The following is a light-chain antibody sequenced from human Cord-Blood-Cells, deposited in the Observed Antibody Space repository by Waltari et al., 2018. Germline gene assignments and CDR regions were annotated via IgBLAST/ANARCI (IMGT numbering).Light chain of an antibody. CDR1: QSMSSY. J-gene: IGKJ2*02. V-gene: IGKV1-39*01. Sequence: DIQMTQSPSSLSASVGDSVTITCRASQSMSSYLNWYQQKPGKAPKLLIYAASSLQSGVPSRFSGSGSGTDFTLTIISLQPEDFATYYCQQSYSTPCTFGQGTKLEIK. CDR3: QQSYSTPCT. CDR2: AAS.